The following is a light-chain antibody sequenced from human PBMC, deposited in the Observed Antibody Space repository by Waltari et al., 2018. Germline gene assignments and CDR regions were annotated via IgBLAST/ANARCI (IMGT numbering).Light chain of an antibody. J-gene: IGLJ2*01. V-gene: IGLV2-23*01. CDR3: CSYAGSNTVV. Sequence: QSALTQPASVSGSPGQSITISCTGTSSDIGSYNLVSWYQQYPGKAPKLIIYEGGVRLSGVSKRFSGSKSGNTASLTISGLQAEDEADYYCCSYAGSNTVVFGGGTKLTVL. CDR1: SSDIGSYNL. CDR2: EGG.